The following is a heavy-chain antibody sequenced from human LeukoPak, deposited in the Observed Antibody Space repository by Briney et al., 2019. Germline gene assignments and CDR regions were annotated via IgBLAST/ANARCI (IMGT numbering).Heavy chain of an antibody. CDR2: ISYDGSIK. CDR3: AAIVGATTPPFDY. V-gene: IGHV3-30*04. D-gene: IGHD1-26*01. Sequence: GGSLRLSCAASGFTFSSYAMHWVRQAPGKGLEWVAVISYDGSIKYYADSVKGRFTISRDNSKNTLYLQMNSLRAEDTAVYYCAAIVGATTPPFDYWGQGTLVTVSS. J-gene: IGHJ4*02. CDR1: GFTFSSYA.